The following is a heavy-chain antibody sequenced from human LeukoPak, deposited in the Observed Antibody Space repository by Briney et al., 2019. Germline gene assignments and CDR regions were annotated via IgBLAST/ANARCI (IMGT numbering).Heavy chain of an antibody. CDR2: IYSSGST. J-gene: IGHJ4*02. V-gene: IGHV4-61*02. D-gene: IGHD1-26*01. CDR3: ARTPIVGAFDF. Sequence: SQTLSLTCTASGGSISSGSYYWSWIRQPAGKGLEWIGRIYSSGSTSYNPSLKRRVTISVDTSKNQFSLNLSSVTAADTAVYYCARTPIVGAFDFWGQGPLVTVSS. CDR1: GGSISSGSYY.